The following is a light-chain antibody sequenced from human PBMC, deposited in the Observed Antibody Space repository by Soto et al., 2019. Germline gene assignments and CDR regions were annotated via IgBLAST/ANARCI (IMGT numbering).Light chain of an antibody. J-gene: IGKJ3*01. CDR3: QHYSSSHPEFT. CDR2: GAS. Sequence: EIVLTQSPATLSLSPGERATLSCRASQSVSTNYLAWYQQRPGQAPRLLIFGASYRATGIPDRFSGSGSGTDFTLTISRLEPEDFEVYYCQHYSSSHPEFTFGPGTKVDSK. CDR1: QSVSTNY. V-gene: IGKV3-20*01.